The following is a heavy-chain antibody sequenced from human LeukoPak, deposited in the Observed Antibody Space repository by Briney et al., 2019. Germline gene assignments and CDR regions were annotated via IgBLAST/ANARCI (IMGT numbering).Heavy chain of an antibody. D-gene: IGHD5-12*01. CDR3: TGESYRTSFLFDL. V-gene: IGHV4-4*07. J-gene: IGHJ4*02. CDR2: ISTSGSA. CDR1: GDSVSSYY. Sequence: ETLSLTCTVSGDSVSSYYWSWIRQPAGNRLEWIGRISTSGSARYNPSLKSRVTLSIDTSKNQISLNVKSVTAADTAVYYCTGESYRTSFLFDLWGQGTLVTVSS.